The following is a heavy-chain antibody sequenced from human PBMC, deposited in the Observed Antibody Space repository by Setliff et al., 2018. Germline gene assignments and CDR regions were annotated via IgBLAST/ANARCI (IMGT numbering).Heavy chain of an antibody. CDR3: ARDKGSRWFGEYAFDI. CDR2: IIPILGIA. Sequence: SVKVSCKASGGTFSSYAISWVRQAPGQGLEWMGGIIPILGIANYAQKFQGRVTMTTDTSTSTAYMELRSLRSDDTAVYYCARDKGSRWFGEYAFDIWGQGTMVTVSS. CDR1: GGTFSSYA. D-gene: IGHD3-10*01. V-gene: IGHV1-69*10. J-gene: IGHJ3*02.